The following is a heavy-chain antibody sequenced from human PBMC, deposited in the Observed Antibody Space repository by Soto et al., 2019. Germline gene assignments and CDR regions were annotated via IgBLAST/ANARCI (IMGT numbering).Heavy chain of an antibody. J-gene: IGHJ6*03. Sequence: EVHLVESGGGSVQPGRSLRLSCAASGFTFDDYAMHWVRQAPGKGLEWVSGISWNSGSIDYADSVKGRFTISRDNAKNFLYLQMNSLRAEDTALYYCAKDMVDTTFPKPDYYYYYMDVWGKGTTVTVSS. V-gene: IGHV3-9*01. D-gene: IGHD5-18*01. CDR2: ISWNSGSI. CDR3: AKDMVDTTFPKPDYYYYYMDV. CDR1: GFTFDDYA.